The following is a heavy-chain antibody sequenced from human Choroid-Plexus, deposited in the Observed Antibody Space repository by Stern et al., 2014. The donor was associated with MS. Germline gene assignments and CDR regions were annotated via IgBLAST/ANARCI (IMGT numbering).Heavy chain of an antibody. CDR2: VSYDGSNK. CDR3: AKDRQYLTYFFDH. D-gene: IGHD2/OR15-2a*01. Sequence: VHLVESGGGVVQPGRPLRLSCVASGFTFGSCAMHWVRQAPGKGLEWVAGVSYDGSNKYHADSVKGRFTISRDNSQNTLYMQMSSLRPEDKAVYYCAKDRQYLTYFFDHWGQGSLVTVSS. V-gene: IGHV3-30*18. CDR1: GFTFGSCA. J-gene: IGHJ5*02.